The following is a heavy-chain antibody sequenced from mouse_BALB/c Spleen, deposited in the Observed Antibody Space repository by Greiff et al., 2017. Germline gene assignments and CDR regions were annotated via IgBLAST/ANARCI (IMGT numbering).Heavy chain of an antibody. CDR2: IYPGDGST. CDR3: ARQSGNYWFAY. D-gene: IGHD2-1*01. V-gene: IGHV1S56*01. Sequence: VQLQQSGPELVKPGASVKMSCKASGYTFTSYYIHWVKQRPGQGLEWIGWIYPGDGSTKYNEKFKGKTTLTADKSSSTAYMLLSSLTSEDSAIYFCARQSGNYWFAYWGQGTLVTVSA. J-gene: IGHJ3*01. CDR1: GYTFTSYY.